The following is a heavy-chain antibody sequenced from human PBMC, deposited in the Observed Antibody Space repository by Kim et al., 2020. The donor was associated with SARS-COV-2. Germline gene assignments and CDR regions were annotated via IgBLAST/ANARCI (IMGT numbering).Heavy chain of an antibody. Sequence: GGSLRLSCAASGFTFSSYAMHWVRQAPGKGLEWVAVISYDGSNKYYADSVKGRFTISRDNSKNTLYLQMNSLRAEDTAVYYCARWGYYYDSSGLDAFDIWGQGTMVTVSS. D-gene: IGHD3-22*01. CDR3: ARWGYYYDSSGLDAFDI. CDR2: ISYDGSNK. CDR1: GFTFSSYA. V-gene: IGHV3-30*04. J-gene: IGHJ3*02.